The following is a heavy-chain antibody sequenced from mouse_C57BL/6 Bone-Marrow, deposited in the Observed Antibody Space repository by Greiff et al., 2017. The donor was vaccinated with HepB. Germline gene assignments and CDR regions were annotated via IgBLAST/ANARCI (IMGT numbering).Heavy chain of an antibody. CDR2: IYPSSGNT. V-gene: IGHV1-4*01. Sequence: VQLQQSGAELARPGASVKMSCKASGYTFTSYTMHWVKQRPGQGLEWIGYIYPSSGNTKYNQKFKDKATLTADKSSSTAYMQLNSLTSEDSAVYCYAGKGYCGQGTTLTVSS. J-gene: IGHJ2*01. CDR3: AGKGY. CDR1: GYTFTSYT.